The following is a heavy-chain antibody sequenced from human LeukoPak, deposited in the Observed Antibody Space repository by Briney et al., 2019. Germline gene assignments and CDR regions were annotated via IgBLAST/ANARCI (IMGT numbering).Heavy chain of an antibody. D-gene: IGHD2-15*01. CDR3: ARTRYCSGGSCYGEGSYFDY. CDR1: GYTFTGYY. V-gene: IGHV1-2*02. Sequence: GASVKVSCKASGYTFTGYYMHWVRQAPGQGLEWMGWINPNSGGTNYAQKFQGRVTMTRDTSISTAYMELSRLRSDDTAVYYCARTRYCSGGSCYGEGSYFDYWGQGTLVTVSS. CDR2: INPNSGGT. J-gene: IGHJ4*02.